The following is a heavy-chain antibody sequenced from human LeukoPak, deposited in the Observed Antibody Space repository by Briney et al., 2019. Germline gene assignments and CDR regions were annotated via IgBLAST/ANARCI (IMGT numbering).Heavy chain of an antibody. D-gene: IGHD2-15*01. V-gene: IGHV4-34*01. CDR2: INHSGST. Sequence: GEINHSGSTNYNPSLKSRVTISVDTSKNQFSLKLSSVTAADTAVYYCARGRGYYYYYGMDVWGQGTTVTVSS. CDR3: ARGRGYYYYYGMDV. J-gene: IGHJ6*02.